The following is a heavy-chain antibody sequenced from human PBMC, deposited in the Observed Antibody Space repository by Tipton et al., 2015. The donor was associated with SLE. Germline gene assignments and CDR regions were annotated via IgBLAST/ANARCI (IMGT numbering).Heavy chain of an antibody. CDR3: VRDYIAATGMFDY. V-gene: IGHV3-21*01. Sequence: GSLRLSCAAAGFTFSSYSLNWVRQAPGKGLEWVSSISSRSDYIYYADSVKGRFTISRDDAKNSLYLQMDSLRGEDTAVYYCVRDYIAATGMFDYWGPGTLVTVSS. CDR2: ISSRSDYI. CDR1: GFTFSSYS. J-gene: IGHJ4*02. D-gene: IGHD6-13*01.